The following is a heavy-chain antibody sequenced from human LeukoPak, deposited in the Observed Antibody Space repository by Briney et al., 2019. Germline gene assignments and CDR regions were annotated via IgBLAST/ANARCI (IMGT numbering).Heavy chain of an antibody. CDR2: INPNSGGT. V-gene: IGHV1-2*04. D-gene: IGHD2-15*01. CDR3: ARDPGRWFFDY. CDR1: GYTFTGYY. J-gene: IGHJ4*02. Sequence: ASVKVSCKASGYTFTGYYMHWVRQAPGQGLGWMGWINPNSGGTNYAQKFQGWVTMTRDTSISTAYMELSRLRSDDTAVYYCARDPGRWFFDYWGQGTLVTVSS.